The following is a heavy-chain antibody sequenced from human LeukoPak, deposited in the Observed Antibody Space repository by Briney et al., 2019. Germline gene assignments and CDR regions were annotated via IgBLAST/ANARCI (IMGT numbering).Heavy chain of an antibody. CDR3: AKVINSGFYYYFDY. CDR2: ISHSSSGT. D-gene: IGHD3-22*01. J-gene: IGHJ4*02. Sequence: PGGSLRLSCAGSGFTFSNYAMSWVRQAPGRGLEWVSAISHSSSGTYYIDSVRGRFTISRDNSKNLLYMQMDNLRAEDTAVYYCAKVINSGFYYYFDYWGQGTRVTVSS. CDR1: GFTFSNYA. V-gene: IGHV3-23*01.